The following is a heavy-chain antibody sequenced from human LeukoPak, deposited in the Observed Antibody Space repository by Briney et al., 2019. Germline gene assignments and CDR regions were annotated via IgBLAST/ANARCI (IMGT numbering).Heavy chain of an antibody. CDR2: MNPNSGNT. CDR3: ARGDDFWSGYPSTFDY. J-gene: IGHJ4*02. D-gene: IGHD3-3*01. V-gene: IGHV1-8*01. Sequence: ASVKVSCKASGYTFTSYDINWVRQATGRGLEWMGWMNPNSGNTGYAQKFQGRVTMTRNTSISTAYMELSSLRSEDTAVYYCARGDDFWSGYPSTFDYWGQGTLVTVSS. CDR1: GYTFTSYD.